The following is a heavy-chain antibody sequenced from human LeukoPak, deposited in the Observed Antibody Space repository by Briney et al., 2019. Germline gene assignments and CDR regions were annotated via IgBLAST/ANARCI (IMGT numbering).Heavy chain of an antibody. D-gene: IGHD3-10*01. Sequence: GGSLRLSCAASGFTFSSSAMSWVRQAPGKGLEWLSTDSDSGGNTYYADSVKGRFTISRDNPGNTLYLRLNSLEAEDPAVYYCANTHSGAQRGYFDCWAREPCYPSPQ. CDR3: ANTHSGAQRGYFDC. J-gene: IGHJ4*02. CDR2: DSDSGGNT. V-gene: IGHV3-23*01. CDR1: GFTFSSSA.